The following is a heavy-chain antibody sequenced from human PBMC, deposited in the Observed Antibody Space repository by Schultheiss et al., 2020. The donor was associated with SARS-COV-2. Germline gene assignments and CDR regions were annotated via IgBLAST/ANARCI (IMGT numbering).Heavy chain of an antibody. D-gene: IGHD7-27*01. V-gene: IGHV1-46*01. CDR3: ARAAGDFHY. Sequence: ASVKVSCKASGGTFSSYAISWVRQAPGQGLEWMGIINPSGGSTNYAQRFQGRVTMTRDTSTSTVYMELTNLRSEDTAVYYCARAAGDFHYWGQGTLVTVSS. CDR2: INPSGGST. J-gene: IGHJ4*02. CDR1: GGTFSSYA.